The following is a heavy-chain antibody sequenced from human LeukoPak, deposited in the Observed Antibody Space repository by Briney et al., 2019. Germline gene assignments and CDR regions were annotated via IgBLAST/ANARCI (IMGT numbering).Heavy chain of an antibody. CDR2: INHSGST. D-gene: IGHD3-16*01. CDR1: GGFFSGYY. J-gene: IGHJ4*02. V-gene: IGHV4-34*01. CDR3: ARGHVWGSYSILTLDY. Sequence: PSETLSLSWAVYGGFFSGYYWSWIRPPPGKGLELVGEINHSGSTNYNPSLKSRVTISVDTSKNQFSLKLSSVTAADTAVYYCARGHVWGSYSILTLDYWGQGTLVTVSS.